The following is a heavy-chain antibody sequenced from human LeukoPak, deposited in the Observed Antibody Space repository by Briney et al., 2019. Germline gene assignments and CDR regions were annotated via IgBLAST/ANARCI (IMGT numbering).Heavy chain of an antibody. Sequence: GGSLRLSCAASGFTFSCYGMHWVRQAPGKGLEWVAFIRYDGSNKYYADSVKGRFTISRDNSKNTLYLQMNSLRAEDTAVYYCAKELIDIVVVPAAPYFDYWGQGTLVTVSS. CDR3: AKELIDIVVVPAAPYFDY. D-gene: IGHD2-2*01. J-gene: IGHJ4*02. CDR1: GFTFSCYG. CDR2: IRYDGSNK. V-gene: IGHV3-30*02.